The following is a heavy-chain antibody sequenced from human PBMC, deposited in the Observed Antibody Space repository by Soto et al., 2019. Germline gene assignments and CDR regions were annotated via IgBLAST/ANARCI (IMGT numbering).Heavy chain of an antibody. CDR2: IIPIFGTA. Sequence: SVKVSCKASGGTFSTYAISWVRQAPGQGLEWMGGIIPIFGTANYAQKFQGRVTITADESTSTAYMELSSLRSEDTAVYYCARVTLEGGHDAFDIWGQGTMVT. CDR1: GGTFSTYA. J-gene: IGHJ3*02. V-gene: IGHV1-69*13. D-gene: IGHD1-1*01. CDR3: ARVTLEGGHDAFDI.